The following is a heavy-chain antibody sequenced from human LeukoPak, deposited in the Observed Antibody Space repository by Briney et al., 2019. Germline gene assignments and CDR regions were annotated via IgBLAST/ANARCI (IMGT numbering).Heavy chain of an antibody. V-gene: IGHV1-2*02. CDR1: GYTFTTYG. J-gene: IGHJ4*02. CDR3: ARGDDYYHSSGRFDY. Sequence: GASVKLSCKASGYTFTTYGISWVRQAPGQGLEGMGWIDPNSGGTNYAQKFQGRVTMTRDTSISTAYMELSRLTSDDTAVYYCARGDDYYHSSGRFDYWGQGTLVTVSS. D-gene: IGHD3-22*01. CDR2: IDPNSGGT.